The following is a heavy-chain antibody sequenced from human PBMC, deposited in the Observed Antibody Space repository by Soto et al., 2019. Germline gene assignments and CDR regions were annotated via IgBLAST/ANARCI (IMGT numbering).Heavy chain of an antibody. CDR2: ISSSGSTI. CDR1: GFTFSDYY. J-gene: IGHJ4*02. Sequence: GGSLRLSCAASGFTFSDYYMSWIRQAPGKGLEWVSYISSSGSTIYYADSVKGRFTISRDNAKNSLYLQMNSLRAEDTAVYYCVIPDGPYGSDQSDYWGQGTLVTVSS. D-gene: IGHD3-10*01. CDR3: VIPDGPYGSDQSDY. V-gene: IGHV3-11*01.